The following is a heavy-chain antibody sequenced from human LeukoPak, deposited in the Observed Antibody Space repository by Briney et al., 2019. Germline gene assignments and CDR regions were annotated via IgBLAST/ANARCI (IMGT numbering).Heavy chain of an antibody. D-gene: IGHD6-19*01. J-gene: IGHJ4*02. CDR2: ISGSGGST. CDR1: GFTFSTYA. Sequence: SGGSLRLSCAASGFTFSTYAMSWVRQAPGKGLEWVSAISGSGGSTYYADSVKGRFTISRDNSKNTLYLQMNSLRAEDTALYYCAKSPGIALAVDYWGQGTLVTVSS. CDR3: AKSPGIALAVDY. V-gene: IGHV3-23*01.